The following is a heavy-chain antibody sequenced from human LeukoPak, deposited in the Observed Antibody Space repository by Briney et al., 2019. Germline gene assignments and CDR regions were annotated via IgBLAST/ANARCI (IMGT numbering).Heavy chain of an antibody. Sequence: PSETLSLTCAVSGVSFSNYYWSWIRHSPGKGLEWIGEINHSGYTNYNPSLRSRFTISIDTSRNQFSLKVTSVTAADTAIYYCARQYYGSDYWGQGTLVSVSS. V-gene: IGHV4-34*01. CDR1: GVSFSNYY. D-gene: IGHD3-10*01. CDR2: INHSGYT. J-gene: IGHJ4*02. CDR3: ARQYYGSDY.